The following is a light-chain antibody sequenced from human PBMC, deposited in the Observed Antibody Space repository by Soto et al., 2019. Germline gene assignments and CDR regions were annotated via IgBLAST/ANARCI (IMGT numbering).Light chain of an antibody. Sequence: DIXMTQSPSSLSASVGDRVTISCRSSENIRNYLIWYRQKPGKAPELLMYVGSTLESGVPSRFSGSGLGTDFTLTIKSLQPEDFGVYYCQQSYIVPYTFGRGTSLDI. V-gene: IGKV1-39*01. CDR2: VGS. CDR3: QQSYIVPYT. J-gene: IGKJ2*01. CDR1: ENIRNY.